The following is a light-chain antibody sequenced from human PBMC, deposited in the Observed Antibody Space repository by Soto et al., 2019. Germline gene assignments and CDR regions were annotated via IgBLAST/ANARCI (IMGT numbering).Light chain of an antibody. CDR3: QQSNNWPKS. CDR2: DAS. CDR1: QSVGSN. V-gene: IGKV3-15*01. Sequence: EIVMTQSPDTLSVSPGETATLSCRASQSVGSNLAWYQQKPGQAPRLLISDASTSAAGLPARFSGSGSGTEFTLTISSLQSEDFAVYYCQQSNNWPKSFGRGTEVEIK. J-gene: IGKJ1*01.